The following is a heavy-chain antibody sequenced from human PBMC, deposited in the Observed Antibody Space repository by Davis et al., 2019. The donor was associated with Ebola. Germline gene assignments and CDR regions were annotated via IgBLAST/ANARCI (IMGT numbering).Heavy chain of an antibody. Sequence: MPGGSLRLSCTVSGGSISSYYWSWIRQPPGKGLEWIGYIYHSGVTNHNPSLKSRVTISVDTSKNQFSLRLSSVTAADTAVYYCASDDFGDVGPNYWGQGTLVTVSS. D-gene: IGHD4-17*01. CDR1: GGSISSYY. CDR2: IYHSGVT. J-gene: IGHJ4*02. V-gene: IGHV4-59*08. CDR3: ASDDFGDVGPNY.